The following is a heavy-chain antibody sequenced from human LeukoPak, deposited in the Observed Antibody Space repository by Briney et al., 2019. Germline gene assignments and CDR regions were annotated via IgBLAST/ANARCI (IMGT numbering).Heavy chain of an antibody. CDR3: ARDWGVDS. J-gene: IGHJ4*02. D-gene: IGHD3-10*01. V-gene: IGHV3-30*03. CDR2: TSCDGSNK. CDR1: GFTFSSYG. Sequence: AGGSLRLSCAASGFTFSSYGMHWVRQAPGKGREWVAVTSCDGSNKYYADSVKGRFTISRDNSNNTLYLQMNSLRAEDTAVCYCARDWGVDSWGQGTLVTVSS.